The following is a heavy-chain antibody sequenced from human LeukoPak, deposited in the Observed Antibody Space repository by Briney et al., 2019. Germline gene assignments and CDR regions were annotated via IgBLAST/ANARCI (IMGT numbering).Heavy chain of an antibody. Sequence: SETLTLTCTVSGGFISSSSYYWGWIRQPPGKGLEWIGSIYYSGSTYYNPSLESRVTISVDTSKNQFSLNLSSVTAADTAVYYCASVSSLLFDDWGQGTLVTVSS. CDR3: ASVSSLLFDD. V-gene: IGHV4-39*01. CDR2: IYYSGST. D-gene: IGHD5/OR15-5a*01. CDR1: GGFISSSSYY. J-gene: IGHJ4*02.